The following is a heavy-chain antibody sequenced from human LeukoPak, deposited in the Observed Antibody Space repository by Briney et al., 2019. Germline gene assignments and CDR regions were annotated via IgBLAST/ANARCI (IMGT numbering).Heavy chain of an antibody. V-gene: IGHV4-34*01. CDR1: GGSFSDYY. J-gene: IGHJ5*02. CDR3: ARVIAAAGTPWFDP. Sequence: PSETLSLTCAVYGGSFSDYYWTWIRQPPGKGLEWIGEINHSGSTNYNPSLKSRVTISVDTSKKQFFLRLSSVTAADTAVYYCARVIAAAGTPWFDPWGQGTLVTVSS. D-gene: IGHD6-13*01. CDR2: INHSGST.